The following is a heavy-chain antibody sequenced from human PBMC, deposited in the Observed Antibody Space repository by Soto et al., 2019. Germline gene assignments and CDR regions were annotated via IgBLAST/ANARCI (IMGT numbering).Heavy chain of an antibody. V-gene: IGHV3-23*01. CDR2: ISGSGDST. J-gene: IGHJ4*02. Sequence: EVQLLESGGGLVQPGGSLRLSCAASGFTFSSYAMNWVRQAPGKELEWVSVISGSGDSTYYADSVKGQFTISRDNSKHTRYLQMNSLRAEETAVYYCAKRSSSWSFDYWGQGTLVTVSS. CDR3: AKRSSSWSFDY. CDR1: GFTFSSYA. D-gene: IGHD3-3*01.